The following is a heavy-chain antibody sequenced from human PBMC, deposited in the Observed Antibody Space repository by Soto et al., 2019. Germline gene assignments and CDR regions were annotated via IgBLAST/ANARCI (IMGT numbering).Heavy chain of an antibody. CDR3: ARDLYSADGMDV. CDR2: ISSSGSAI. D-gene: IGHD2-21*01. Sequence: EVQLVESGGGLVQPGGSLRLSCAASGFIFSDYEMNWVRQAPGKGLEWISYISSSGSAIYYADSMKGRFTISRDNAESSMYLLMNSLRAEDPAVYSCARDLYSADGMDVWGQGTTVTVSS. J-gene: IGHJ6*02. V-gene: IGHV3-48*03. CDR1: GFIFSDYE.